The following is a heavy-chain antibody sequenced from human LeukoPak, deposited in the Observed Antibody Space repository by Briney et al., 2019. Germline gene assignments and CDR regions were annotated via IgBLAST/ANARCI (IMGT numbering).Heavy chain of an antibody. J-gene: IGHJ4*02. D-gene: IGHD4-17*01. Sequence: RSGGSLRLSCAASGFTFDDYGMSWVRQAPGKGLECISVIYSGGSTDYADSVKGRLTISRDNSKNTLYLQMNSLRAEDTAVYYCARVVDHDYGDYYLDYWGQGTLVTVSS. CDR3: ARVVDHDYGDYYLDY. CDR2: IYSGGST. CDR1: GFTFDDYG. V-gene: IGHV3-53*01.